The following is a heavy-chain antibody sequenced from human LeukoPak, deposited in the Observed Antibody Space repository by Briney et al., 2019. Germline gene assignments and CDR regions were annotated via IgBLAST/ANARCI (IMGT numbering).Heavy chain of an antibody. CDR3: ARERAAIVVGFDY. Sequence: GGSLRLSCAASGFTFDSSVMHWVRQAPGKGLEWVAVISYDGTNKYYAESVKGRVTISRDNSKNTLYLQMNSLKPEDTAMYYCARERAAIVVGFDYWGQGTPVTVSS. J-gene: IGHJ4*02. V-gene: IGHV3-30*04. D-gene: IGHD3-22*01. CDR1: GFTFDSSV. CDR2: ISYDGTNK.